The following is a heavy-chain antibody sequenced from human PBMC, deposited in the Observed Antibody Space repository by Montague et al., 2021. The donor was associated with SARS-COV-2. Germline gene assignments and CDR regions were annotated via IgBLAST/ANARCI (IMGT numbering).Heavy chain of an antibody. V-gene: IGHV3-30*18. D-gene: IGHD5-18*01. J-gene: IGHJ4*02. CDR2: ISYDGSNK. CDR3: ANVLDSYGFYFDY. Sequence: SLRLSCAASGFTFSRYAMHWVRQAPGKGLEWVAVISYDGSNKYYADSVKGRFTISRDNSKNTLYLQMNSLRAEDTAVYYCANVLDSYGFYFDYWGQGTLVTVSS. CDR1: GFTFSRYA.